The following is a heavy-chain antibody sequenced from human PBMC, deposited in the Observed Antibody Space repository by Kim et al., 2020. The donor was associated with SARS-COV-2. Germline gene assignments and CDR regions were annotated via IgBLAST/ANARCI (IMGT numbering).Heavy chain of an antibody. CDR3: DSDGTYGNYDMNY. CDR2: IPGNTEGGIT. V-gene: IGHV3-15*01. J-gene: IGHJ6*01. D-gene: IGHD4-17*01. CDR1: GFTFTNDG. Sequence: GGSLRLSCAASGFTFTNDGMTWVRQAPGKGLEWVGRIPGNTEGGITAYAAKGRGRFSSDSAKTTNKLQMNVMRVKDEAIDDYSSDSDGTYGNYDMNY.